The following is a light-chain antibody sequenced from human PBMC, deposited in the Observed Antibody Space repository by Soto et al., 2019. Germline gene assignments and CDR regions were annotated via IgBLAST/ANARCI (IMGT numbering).Light chain of an antibody. CDR1: SRDVGGYNY. J-gene: IGLJ2*01. CDR3: SSYTSRSTLV. Sequence: QSALTQPASVSGSPGQSITISCTGTSRDVGGYNYVSWYQQHPGKAPKLMIYDVSNRPSGVSNRFSCSKSGNTASLTISGPQAEDEAYCYCSSYTSRSTLVFGGGTKLTVL. CDR2: DVS. V-gene: IGLV2-14*01.